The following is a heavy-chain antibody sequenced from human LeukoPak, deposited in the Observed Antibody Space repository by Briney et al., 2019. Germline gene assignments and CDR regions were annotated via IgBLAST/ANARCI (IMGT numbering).Heavy chain of an antibody. CDR3: ARGRGGYCSSTSCYQDNTFDY. CDR2: VSAFNSKT. V-gene: IGHV1-18*04. Sequence: GGSVKVFPQGSGFTLTRHRISWGRPGPGQRLEWMGRVSAFNSKTNYAQKLQGRVTMTTDTSTSTAYMELRSLRSDDTAVYYCARGRGGYCSSTSCYQDNTFDYWGQGTLVTVSS. J-gene: IGHJ4*02. D-gene: IGHD2-2*01. CDR1: GFTLTRHR.